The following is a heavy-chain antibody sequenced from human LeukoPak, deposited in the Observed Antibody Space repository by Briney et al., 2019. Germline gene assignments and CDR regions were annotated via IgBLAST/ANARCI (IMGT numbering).Heavy chain of an antibody. CDR2: ISGGGGTK. D-gene: IGHD4-23*01. CDR1: GFTFSTYS. Sequence: GGSLRLSCAASGFTFSTYSVNWVRQAPGKGLEWVAYISGGGGTKYYADSVQGRFTTSRDNAKSSVYLQMNNVRDEDTAVYYCARDGVTGFDCWGQGTLVTVSS. CDR3: ARDGVTGFDC. V-gene: IGHV3-48*02. J-gene: IGHJ4*02.